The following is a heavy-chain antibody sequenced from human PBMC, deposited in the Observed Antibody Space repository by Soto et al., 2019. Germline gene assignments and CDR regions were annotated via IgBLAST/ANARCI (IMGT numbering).Heavy chain of an antibody. CDR1: GFTFSDHY. CDR2: SRNKANSYST. CDR3: ARFSGIYTRVLDY. V-gene: IGHV3-72*01. Sequence: EVQLVESGGGLVQPGGSLRLSCAASGFTFSDHYMDWVRQAPGKGLEWFGRSRNKANSYSTEYAASVKGRFTISRDESQNSLYLQMNSLKPEDTAVYYCARFSGIYTRVLDYWGQGTLVTVPS. D-gene: IGHD1-26*01. J-gene: IGHJ4*02.